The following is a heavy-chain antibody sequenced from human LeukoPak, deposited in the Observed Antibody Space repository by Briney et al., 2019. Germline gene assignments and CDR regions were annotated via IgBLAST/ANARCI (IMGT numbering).Heavy chain of an antibody. CDR3: AREGVAYYDILTGYLWWGLEYGMDV. CDR2: INPSGGST. D-gene: IGHD3-9*01. CDR1: GYTFTSYY. J-gene: IGHJ6*02. V-gene: IGHV1-46*01. Sequence: ASVTVSCKASGYTFTSYYMHWVRQAPGQGLEWMGIINPSGGSTSYAQKFQGRVTMTRDTSTSTVYMELSSLRSEDTAVYYCAREGVAYYDILTGYLWWGLEYGMDVWGQGTTVTVSS.